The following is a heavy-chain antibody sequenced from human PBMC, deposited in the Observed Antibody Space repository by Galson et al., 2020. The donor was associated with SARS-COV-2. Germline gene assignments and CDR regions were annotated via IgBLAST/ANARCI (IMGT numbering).Heavy chain of an antibody. Sequence: GGSLRLSCAASGFTFSDYTMNWVRQAPGKGLEWFSAITGSGSITYYADSVKGRFTIFRDNSKNTLYLQMDSLRAEDTAVYSCAKGGSAARPYYFDNWGQGSLVTV. D-gene: IGHD2-15*01. J-gene: IGHJ4*02. CDR2: ITGSGSIT. CDR3: AKGGSAARPYYFDN. V-gene: IGHV3-23*01. CDR1: GFTFSDYT.